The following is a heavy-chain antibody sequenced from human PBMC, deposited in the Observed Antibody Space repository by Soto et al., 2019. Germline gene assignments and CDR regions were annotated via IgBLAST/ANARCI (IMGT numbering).Heavy chain of an antibody. J-gene: IGHJ6*04. CDR3: ARNRGYSYGYVVYYYYYGMDV. V-gene: IGHV4-34*01. Sequence: SETLSLTCAVYGGSFSGYYWSWIRQPPGKGLEWIGEINHSGSTNYNPSLKSRVTISVDTSKNQFSLKLSSVTAADTAVYYCARNRGYSYGYVVYYYYYGMDVGGEGTTVTVSS. CDR2: INHSGST. CDR1: GGSFSGYY. D-gene: IGHD5-18*01.